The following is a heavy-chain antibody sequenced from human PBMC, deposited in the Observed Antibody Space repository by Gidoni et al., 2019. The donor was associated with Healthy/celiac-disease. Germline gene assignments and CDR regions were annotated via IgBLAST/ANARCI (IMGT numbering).Heavy chain of an antibody. CDR2: INAGNGNT. CDR1: GYTFTSYA. J-gene: IGHJ4*02. D-gene: IGHD3-10*01. Sequence: QVPLVQSGAAVSKPGASGKFSCKASGYTFTSYAMHWVRQAPGQRLEWMGWINAGNGNTKYSQKFQGRVTITRDTSASTAYMELSSLRSEDTAVYYCARALWFGELFIDYWGQGTLVTVSS. CDR3: ARALWFGELFIDY. V-gene: IGHV1-3*01.